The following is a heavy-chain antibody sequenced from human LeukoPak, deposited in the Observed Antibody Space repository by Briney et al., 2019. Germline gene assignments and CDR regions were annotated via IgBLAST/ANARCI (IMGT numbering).Heavy chain of an antibody. CDR2: ISGSGGST. D-gene: IGHD6-13*01. Sequence: PGGSLRLSCAASGFTFSSYAMSWVRQAPGKGLEWVSAISGSGGSTYYADSVKGRFTISRDNSKNTPYLQMNSLRAEDTAIYYCAKVQSSTWSNDAFDIWGQGTMVTVSS. J-gene: IGHJ3*02. V-gene: IGHV3-23*01. CDR1: GFTFSSYA. CDR3: AKVQSSTWSNDAFDI.